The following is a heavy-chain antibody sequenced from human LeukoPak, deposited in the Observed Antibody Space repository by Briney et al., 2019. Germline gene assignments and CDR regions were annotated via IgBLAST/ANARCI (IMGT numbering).Heavy chain of an antibody. D-gene: IGHD3-10*01. Sequence: GGSLRLSCAASGFTFSSYEMNWVRQAPGKGLECISYISSRGSTIYYADSVKGRFTISRDNAKNSLYLQMNSLRAEDTAVYYCARAYGSGSFDDAFDIWGQGTMVTVSS. V-gene: IGHV3-48*03. J-gene: IGHJ3*02. CDR3: ARAYGSGSFDDAFDI. CDR2: ISSRGSTI. CDR1: GFTFSSYE.